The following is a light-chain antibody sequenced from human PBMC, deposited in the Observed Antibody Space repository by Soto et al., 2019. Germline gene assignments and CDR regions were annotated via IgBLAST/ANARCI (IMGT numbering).Light chain of an antibody. CDR1: SRDFGGYNY. V-gene: IGLV2-14*03. Sequence: QSVLTQDASVSGSPGQSITISCTGTSRDFGGYNYVSWYQQHPGKAPKLMIYDVSNRPSGVSNRFSGSKSGNTASLTISGLQAEDDADYYCSSYASSSAPHYVFGTGTKVTVL. J-gene: IGLJ1*01. CDR3: SSYASSSAPHYV. CDR2: DVS.